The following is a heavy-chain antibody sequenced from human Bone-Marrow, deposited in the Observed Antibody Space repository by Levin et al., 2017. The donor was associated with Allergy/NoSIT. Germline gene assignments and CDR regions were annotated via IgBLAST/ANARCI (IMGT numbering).Heavy chain of an antibody. J-gene: IGHJ4*02. CDR2: TSHAGDTT. CDR3: ASLPFVSASMEWALRR. Sequence: GESLKISCVASKFSFDRYAMIWVRQAPGKGLEWVAITSHAGDTTHYADSVKGRFIISRDNSNNTLFLQLTSLRVEDTAIYYCASLPFVSASMEWALRRWGQGTLVAVSS. V-gene: IGHV3-23*01. CDR1: KFSFDRYA. D-gene: IGHD2/OR15-2a*01.